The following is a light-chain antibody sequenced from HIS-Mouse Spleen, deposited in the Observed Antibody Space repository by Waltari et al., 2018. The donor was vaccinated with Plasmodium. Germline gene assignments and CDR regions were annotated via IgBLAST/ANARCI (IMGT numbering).Light chain of an antibody. J-gene: IGKJ4*01. Sequence: DTVMTQSPLSLPVTPGEPASNSCRSSQSLLHSNGYNYLDWYLQKPGQSPQLLIYLGSNRASGVPDRFSGSGSGTDFTLKISRVEAEDVGVYYCMQALQTPLTFGGGTKVEIK. V-gene: IGKV2-28*01. CDR1: QSLLHSNGYNY. CDR3: MQALQTPLT. CDR2: LGS.